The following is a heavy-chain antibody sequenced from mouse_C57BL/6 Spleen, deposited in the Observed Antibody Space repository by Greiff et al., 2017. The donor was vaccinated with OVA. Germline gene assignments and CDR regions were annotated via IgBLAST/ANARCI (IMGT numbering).Heavy chain of an antibody. Sequence: VQLQQPGAELVMPGASVKLSCKASGYTFTSYWMHWVKQRPGQGLEWIGEIDPSDSYTNYNQKFKGKSTLTVDKSSSTAYMQRSSLTSEDSAVYYCARGDYGSSYRYFDVWGTGTTVTVSS. CDR3: ARGDYGSSYRYFDV. CDR2: IDPSDSYT. J-gene: IGHJ1*03. CDR1: GYTFTSYW. V-gene: IGHV1-69*01. D-gene: IGHD1-1*01.